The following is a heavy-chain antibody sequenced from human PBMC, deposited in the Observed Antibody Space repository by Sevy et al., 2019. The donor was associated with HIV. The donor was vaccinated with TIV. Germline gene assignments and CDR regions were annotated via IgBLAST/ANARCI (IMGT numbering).Heavy chain of an antibody. Sequence: GGSLRLSCTASGFTFSSYSMNWVRQAPGKGLEWVSSISSSSIYIYYADSVKGRFTISRDNAKNSLYLQMNSLRAEDTAVYYCARDPGFYCSGGSCYPRYYFDYWGQGTLVTISS. CDR3: ARDPGFYCSGGSCYPRYYFDY. CDR2: ISSSSIYI. J-gene: IGHJ4*02. V-gene: IGHV3-21*01. D-gene: IGHD2-15*01. CDR1: GFTFSSYS.